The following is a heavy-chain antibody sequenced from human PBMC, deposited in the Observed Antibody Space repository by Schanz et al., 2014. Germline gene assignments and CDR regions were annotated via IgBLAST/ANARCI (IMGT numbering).Heavy chain of an antibody. V-gene: IGHV1-46*03. CDR1: GYTFTSYY. J-gene: IGHJ4*02. D-gene: IGHD2-2*01. CDR3: ARGGFFDSTSFDS. CDR2: INPSSGTT. Sequence: QVQLVQSGAEVKKPGASVKVSCEASGYTFTSYYIHWFRQAPGQGLEWMGLINPSSGTTRIAQNFQGILTVTRDTSTSTVNMELSSLRSEDTAVYYCARGGFFDSTSFDSWGQGTLVTVSS.